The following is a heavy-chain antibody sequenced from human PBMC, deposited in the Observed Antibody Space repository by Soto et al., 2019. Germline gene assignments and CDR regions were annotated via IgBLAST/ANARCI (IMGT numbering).Heavy chain of an antibody. D-gene: IGHD3-10*01. CDR3: ASGHQELDY. J-gene: IGHJ4*02. CDR2: IYSGGSI. CDR1: GLTVSSSS. Sequence: GGSLRLSCAASGLTVSSSSMSWVRQAPGEGLQCVAVIYSGGSIYYAESVKGRFTISRDNSNNTLYLQMNSLRADDSGVYYCASGHQELDYWGQGTLVTVSS. V-gene: IGHV3-66*01.